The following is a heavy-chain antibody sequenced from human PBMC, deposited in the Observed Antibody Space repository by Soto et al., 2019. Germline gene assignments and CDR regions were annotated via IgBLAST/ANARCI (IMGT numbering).Heavy chain of an antibody. D-gene: IGHD1-26*01. CDR2: ISYDGSNK. CDR3: AKDPEDGSYYPRYFDY. J-gene: IGHJ4*02. Sequence: GGSLRLSCAASGFPFSSYGMHWVRTAPGKGLEWVAVISYDGSNKYYADSVKGRFTISRDNSKNTLYLQMNSLRAEDTAVYYCAKDPEDGSYYPRYFDYWGQGTLVTVSS. V-gene: IGHV3-30*18. CDR1: GFPFSSYG.